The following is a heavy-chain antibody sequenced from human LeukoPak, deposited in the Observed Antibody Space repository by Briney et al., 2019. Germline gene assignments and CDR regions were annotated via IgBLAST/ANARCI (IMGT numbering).Heavy chain of an antibody. CDR2: ISYDGSNS. V-gene: IGHV3-30*18. D-gene: IGHD3-9*01. CDR1: GFTFSSYG. J-gene: IGHJ6*02. Sequence: PGRSLRLSCAASGFTFSSYGMHWVCQAPGKGLEWVTLISYDGSNSYYADSVKGRFTISRDNSKNTLYLQMNSLRAEDTAVYYCAKVEYDILTGYYNFYYYYGMDVWGQGTTVTVSS. CDR3: AKVEYDILTGYYNFYYYYGMDV.